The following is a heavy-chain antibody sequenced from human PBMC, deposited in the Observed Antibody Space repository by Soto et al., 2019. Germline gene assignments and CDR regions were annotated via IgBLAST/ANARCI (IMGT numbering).Heavy chain of an antibody. CDR3: ETSIHVWLYAMDV. Sequence: QNQLLQSGAEARKPGASVKFSCTASGYTFSSNYITWVRQAPGQGPAWMGGISADNGNTNYAREFQGRVNMTTDTSSSTANMELRSLRADDTAIYYCETSIHVWLYAMDVWGQGTPVTVSS. CDR2: ISADNGNT. CDR1: GYTFSSNY. V-gene: IGHV1-18*01. J-gene: IGHJ6*02. D-gene: IGHD5-18*01.